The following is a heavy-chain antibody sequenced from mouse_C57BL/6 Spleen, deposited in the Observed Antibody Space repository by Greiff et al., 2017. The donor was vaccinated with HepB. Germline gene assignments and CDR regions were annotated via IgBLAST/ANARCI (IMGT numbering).Heavy chain of an antibody. CDR2: IYPRSGNT. D-gene: IGHD1-1*01. CDR1: GYTFTSYG. Sequence: QVQLKESGAELARPGASVKLSCKASGYTFTSYGISWVKQRTGQGLEWIGEIYPRSGNTYYNEKFKGKATLTADKSSSTAYMELRSLTSEDSAVYFCARKGTTVASSWYFDVWGTGTTVTVSS. V-gene: IGHV1-81*01. CDR3: ARKGTTVASSWYFDV. J-gene: IGHJ1*03.